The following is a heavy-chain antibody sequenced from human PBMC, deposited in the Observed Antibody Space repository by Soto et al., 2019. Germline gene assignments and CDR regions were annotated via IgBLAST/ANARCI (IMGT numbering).Heavy chain of an antibody. J-gene: IGHJ4*02. CDR2: ISYDGSNK. V-gene: IGHV3-30-3*01. CDR1: GFTFSNYA. D-gene: IGHD3-3*01. CDR3: ARGGYDFWSGADH. Sequence: QVQLVESGGGVVQPGRSLRLSCAASGFTFSNYAMQWVRQAPGKGLEWVAIISYDGSNKYDADSVKGRFTISRDNSKNTLYLQMNSLRAEATAVYYCARGGYDFWSGADHWGQGTLVTVSS.